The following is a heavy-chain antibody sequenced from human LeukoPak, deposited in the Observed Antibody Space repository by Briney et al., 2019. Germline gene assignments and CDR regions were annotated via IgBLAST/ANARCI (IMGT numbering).Heavy chain of an antibody. J-gene: IGHJ5*02. CDR3: ARDRPVSGSNWFDP. V-gene: IGHV4-34*01. CDR1: GGSFSGYS. CDR2: INHSGGT. D-gene: IGHD3-10*01. Sequence: SETLSLACAIYGGSFSGYSWSWIRQPPGKGLEWIGEINHSGGTNYNPSLKSRVTISVDTSKNQFSLKLSSVTAADTAVYYCARDRPVSGSNWFDPWGQGALVTVSS.